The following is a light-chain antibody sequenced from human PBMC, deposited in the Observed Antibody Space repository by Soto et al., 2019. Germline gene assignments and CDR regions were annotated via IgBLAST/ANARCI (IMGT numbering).Light chain of an antibody. Sequence: EIVMTQSPATLSVSPGERATLTCRASQSVSGNLAWYQQIRGQAPRLLIYGASTRATGIPARFSGSGSGTEFTLTISSLQSEDFAVYYCQQYNNWPPITFGQGTRLEIK. J-gene: IGKJ5*01. CDR1: QSVSGN. CDR2: GAS. V-gene: IGKV3-15*01. CDR3: QQYNNWPPIT.